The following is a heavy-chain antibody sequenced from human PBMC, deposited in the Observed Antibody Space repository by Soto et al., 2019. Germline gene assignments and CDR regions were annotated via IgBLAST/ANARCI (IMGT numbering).Heavy chain of an antibody. J-gene: IGHJ4*02. Sequence: SETLSLTCTVSGGSVSNSNYYWGWIRQSPGKGLEWIGSVYYRGRSYSKSPVKSRVTISVDTSKNQFSLNLNSVTASDTAVYFCVSQRTSVLTQAYFDYWGPGALVTVSS. CDR1: GGSVSNSNYY. V-gene: IGHV4-39*01. D-gene: IGHD2-8*01. CDR2: VYYRGRS. CDR3: VSQRTSVLTQAYFDY.